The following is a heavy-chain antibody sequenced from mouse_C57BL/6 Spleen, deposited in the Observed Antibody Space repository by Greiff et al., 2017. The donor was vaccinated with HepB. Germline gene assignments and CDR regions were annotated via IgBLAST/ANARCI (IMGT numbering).Heavy chain of an antibody. CDR2: IYPGDGDT. V-gene: IGHV1-80*01. J-gene: IGHJ3*01. CDR1: GYAFSSYW. Sequence: VQGVESGAELVKPGASVKISCKASGYAFSSYWMNWVKQRPGKGLEWIGQIYPGDGDTNYNGKFKGKATLTADKSSSTAYMQLSSLTSEDSAVYFCAREGNGNTVAYWGQGTLVTVSA. CDR3: AREGNGNTVAY. D-gene: IGHD2-1*01.